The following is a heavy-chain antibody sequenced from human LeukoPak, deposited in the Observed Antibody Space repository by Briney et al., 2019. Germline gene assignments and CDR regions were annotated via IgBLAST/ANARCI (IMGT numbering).Heavy chain of an antibody. CDR2: INHSGST. J-gene: IGHJ4*02. D-gene: IGHD1-1*01. CDR3: ARGRIRNDF. Sequence: SETLSLTCAVYGGSFSGYYWSWIRQPPGKGLEWIGEINHSGSTNYNPSLKSRVTISVDTSKSQFSLKLSSVTAADTAVYYCARGRIRNDFWGQGTLVTVSS. CDR1: GGSFSGYY. V-gene: IGHV4-34*01.